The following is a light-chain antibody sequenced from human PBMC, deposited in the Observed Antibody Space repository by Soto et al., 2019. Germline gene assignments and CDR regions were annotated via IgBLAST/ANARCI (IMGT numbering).Light chain of an antibody. J-gene: IGLJ1*01. CDR1: SSNIGNNY. CDR2: DNN. CDR3: GTWDSSLSARYV. Sequence: QSVLTQPPSVSVAPGQKVTISCSGSSSNIGNNYVSWYQQLPGTAPKLLIYDNNKRPSGIPDRFSGSKSGTSATLGITGLQTGDEADYYCGTWDSSLSARYVFGTGTKLTVL. V-gene: IGLV1-51*01.